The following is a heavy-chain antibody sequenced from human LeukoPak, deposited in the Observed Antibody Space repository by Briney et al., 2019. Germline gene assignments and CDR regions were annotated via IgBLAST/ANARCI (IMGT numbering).Heavy chain of an antibody. CDR2: ISYDGSNK. V-gene: IGHV3-30*18. J-gene: IGHJ5*02. D-gene: IGHD3-10*01. CDR1: GFTFSSYG. CDR3: AKLLPRSGGFDP. Sequence: GGSLRLSCAASGFTFSSYGMHWVRQAPGKGLEWVAVISYDGSNKYYADSVKGRFTISRDNSKNTLYLQMNSLRAEDTAVYYCAKLLPRSGGFDPWGQGTLVTVSS.